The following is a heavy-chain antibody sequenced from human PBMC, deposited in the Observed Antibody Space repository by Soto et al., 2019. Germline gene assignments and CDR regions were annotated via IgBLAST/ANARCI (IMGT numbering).Heavy chain of an antibody. CDR1: GGTFSTHA. CDR2: IIPISGTT. CDR3: ARVRELVSIRGEATGYLDV. D-gene: IGHD3-22*01. V-gene: IGHV1-69*13. J-gene: IGHJ6*02. Sequence: SVKVSCKASGGTFSTHAIIWVRQAPGHGLEWMGGIIPISGTTYYTQKFQGRVTITADEPTSTAFMELSSLKSDDTAVYYCARVRELVSIRGEATGYLDVWGQGTTVTVSS.